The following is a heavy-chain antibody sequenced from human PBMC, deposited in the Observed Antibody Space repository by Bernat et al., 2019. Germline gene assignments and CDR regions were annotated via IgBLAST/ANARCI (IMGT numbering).Heavy chain of an antibody. V-gene: IGHV1-18*01. CDR1: GYTFTSYG. CDR3: ARVDILTGYYIGGGWFDP. CDR2: ISAYNGNT. D-gene: IGHD3-9*01. J-gene: IGHJ5*02. Sequence: QVQLVQSGAEVKKPGASVKVSCKASGYTFTSYGISWVRQAPGQGLEWMGWISAYNGNTNYAQKLQGRVTMTTDISTSTAYMELRSLRSDDTAVYYCARVDILTGYYIGGGWFDPWGQGTLVTVSS.